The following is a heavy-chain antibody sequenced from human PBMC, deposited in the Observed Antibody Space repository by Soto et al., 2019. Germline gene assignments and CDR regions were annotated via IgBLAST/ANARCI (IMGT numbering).Heavy chain of an antibody. CDR3: ARAGYYGPTAAYGMDV. D-gene: IGHD3-10*01. CDR2: IIPIFGTA. V-gene: IGHV1-69*01. J-gene: IGHJ6*02. Sequence: QVQLVQSGAEVKKPGSSVKVSCKASGGTFSSYAISWVRQAPGQGLEWMGGIIPIFGTANYAQKFQGRVTIPTEESALTAYLELSSLRSEDTAVYYCARAGYYGPTAAYGMDVWGQGTTVTVSS. CDR1: GGTFSSYA.